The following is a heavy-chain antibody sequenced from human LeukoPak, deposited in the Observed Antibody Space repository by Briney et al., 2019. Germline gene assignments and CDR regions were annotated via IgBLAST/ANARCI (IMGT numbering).Heavy chain of an antibody. Sequence: ASVKVSCKASGYTFTSYDINWVRQATGQGLEWMGWMNPNSGNTGYAQKFQGRVTMTRNTSISTAYMELSSLRSEDTAVYYCARGRRGKRWFDPWGQGTLVTVSS. CDR2: MNPNSGNT. CDR3: ARGRRGKRWFDP. J-gene: IGHJ5*02. D-gene: IGHD1-26*01. V-gene: IGHV1-8*01. CDR1: GYTFTSYD.